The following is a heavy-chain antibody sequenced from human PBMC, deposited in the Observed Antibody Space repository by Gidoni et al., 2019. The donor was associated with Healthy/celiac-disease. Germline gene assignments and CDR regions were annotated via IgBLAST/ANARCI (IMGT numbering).Heavy chain of an antibody. CDR2: IYYSGST. CDR3: ASSSGWPSYYYYYGMDV. D-gene: IGHD6-19*01. J-gene: IGHJ6*02. V-gene: IGHV4-59*01. Sequence: QVQLQESGPGLVTPSETLSLTCTVSGGSISSYYWSWIRQPPGKGLEWIGYIYYSGSTNYNPSLKSRVTISVDTSKNQFSLKLSSVTAADTAVYYCASSSGWPSYYYYYGMDVWGQGTTVTVSS. CDR1: GGSISSYY.